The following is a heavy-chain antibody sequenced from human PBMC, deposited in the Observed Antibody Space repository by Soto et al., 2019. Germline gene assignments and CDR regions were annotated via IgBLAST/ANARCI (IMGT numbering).Heavy chain of an antibody. CDR1: GFVLNSFD. CDR2: IRASSSYI. Sequence: PERCLRRSCAASGFVLNSFDMKWFPQTRWKELEWVSSIRASSSYIYYADSVKGRFTISRDNAKKSLYLEMSSLRVEDTAVYYCARDRAPFCGGDCGLVGVWGQGTSVTVSS. J-gene: IGHJ6*02. CDR3: ARDRAPFCGGDCGLVGV. D-gene: IGHD2-21*02. V-gene: IGHV3-21*01.